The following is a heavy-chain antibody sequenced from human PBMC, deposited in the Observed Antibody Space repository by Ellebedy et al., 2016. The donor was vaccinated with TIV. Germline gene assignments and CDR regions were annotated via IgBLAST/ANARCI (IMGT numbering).Heavy chain of an antibody. D-gene: IGHD2-15*01. CDR3: ARLRFCSGGSCYYYFDY. CDR1: GGSISPYY. Sequence: MPSETLSLTCTVSGGSISPYYWSWIRQPPGKGLEFIGDIYYSGSTNYNPSPKSRLTMSVDTSKNQFSLQLSSVAAADTAFYYCARLRFCSGGSCYYYFDYWGQGTLVTVSS. V-gene: IGHV4-59*08. CDR2: IYYSGST. J-gene: IGHJ4*02.